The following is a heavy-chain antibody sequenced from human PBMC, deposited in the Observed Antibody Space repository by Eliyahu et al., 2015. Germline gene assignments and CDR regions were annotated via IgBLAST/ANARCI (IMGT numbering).Heavy chain of an antibody. CDR3: ARSTVRAGPVALPLVGPHNWFDP. D-gene: IGHD2-2*01. V-gene: IGHV4-34*01. J-gene: IGHJ5*02. CDR2: FNHVGSS. CDR1: GASFTGSY. Sequence: QVQLQQWGAGLLKPSETLSLTCAVYGASFTGSYWXXIRQPPGKGLEWVGEFNHVGSSQYNPSLRGRVTISVDSAKSQFFLKINSVTAADTATYYCARSTVRAGPVALPLVGPHNWFDPWGQGTLVTVSS.